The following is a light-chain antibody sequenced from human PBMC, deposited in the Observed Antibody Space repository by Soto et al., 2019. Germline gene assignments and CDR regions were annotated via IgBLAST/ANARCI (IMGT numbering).Light chain of an antibody. CDR3: QVRDVWPS. CDR2: DAS. CDR1: QSVRTS. Sequence: IVLTQSPVTLAVSPGESAVLSCRASQSVRTSLAWYQHKPGQAPRLFIYDASKRAPGIPARFTGSGSGTDFTLTISSLEPEDIAIYYCQVRDVWPSFGQGTKV. J-gene: IGKJ1*01. V-gene: IGKV3-11*01.